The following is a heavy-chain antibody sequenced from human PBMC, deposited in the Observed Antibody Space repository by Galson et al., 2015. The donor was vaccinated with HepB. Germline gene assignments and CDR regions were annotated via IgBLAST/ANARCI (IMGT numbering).Heavy chain of an antibody. CDR3: ARDREMSKREADYYLQSGRDV. CDR2: TSYDERNK. J-gene: IGHJ6*02. Sequence: SLRLSCAASGFTFSTYTMHWVRQAPGKGLEWVSLTSYDERNKNYADSVKGRFTISRDNSKNTLYLQMNSLRPEDTAVYYCARDREMSKREADYYLQSGRDVWGQGTTVTVSS. CDR1: GFTFSTYT. D-gene: IGHD5-24*01. V-gene: IGHV3-30*01.